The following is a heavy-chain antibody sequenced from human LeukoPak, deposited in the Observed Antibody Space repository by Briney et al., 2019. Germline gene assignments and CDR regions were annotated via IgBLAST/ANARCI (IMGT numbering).Heavy chain of an antibody. CDR1: GGSISSYY. Sequence: SETLSLTCTVSGGSISSYYWSRIRQPPGKGLEWIGYIYYSGSTNYNPSLKSRVTISVDTSKNQFSLKLSSVTAADTAVYYCARRGDYGGNLDYWGQGTLVTVSS. CDR3: ARRGDYGGNLDY. CDR2: IYYSGST. D-gene: IGHD4-23*01. V-gene: IGHV4-59*01. J-gene: IGHJ4*02.